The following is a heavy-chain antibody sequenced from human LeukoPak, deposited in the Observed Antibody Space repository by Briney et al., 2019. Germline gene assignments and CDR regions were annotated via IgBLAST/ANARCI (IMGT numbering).Heavy chain of an antibody. Sequence: GGSLRLSCAASGFTLSSYWMSWVRQAPGKGLEWVANIKQDGSEKNYVDSVKGRFTISRDNAKNSLYLQMNSLRVEDTAVYYCARGNNCPDYWGQGTLVTVSS. J-gene: IGHJ4*02. D-gene: IGHD1-1*01. V-gene: IGHV3-7*04. CDR1: GFTLSSYW. CDR3: ARGNNCPDY. CDR2: IKQDGSEK.